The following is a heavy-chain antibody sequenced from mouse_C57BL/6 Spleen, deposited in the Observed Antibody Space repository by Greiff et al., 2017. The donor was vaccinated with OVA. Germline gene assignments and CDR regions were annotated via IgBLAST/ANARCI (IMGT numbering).Heavy chain of an antibody. V-gene: IGHV5-4*01. D-gene: IGHD2-3*01. CDR3: ARDRWLLGYWYCDV. Sequence: VQLKESGGGLVKPGGSLKLSCAASGFTFSSYAMSWVRQTPEKRLAWVATISDGGSYTSYPDNVKGRLTISRDTAKNNLYLKMSHLKYEDTAMYYCARDRWLLGYWYCDVGGTGTTVTVSS. CDR1: GFTFSSYA. J-gene: IGHJ1*03. CDR2: ISDGGSYT.